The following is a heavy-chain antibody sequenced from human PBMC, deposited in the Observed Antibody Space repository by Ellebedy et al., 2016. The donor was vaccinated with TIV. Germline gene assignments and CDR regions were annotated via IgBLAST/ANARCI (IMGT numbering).Heavy chain of an antibody. J-gene: IGHJ4*02. CDR2: IYSDGST. V-gene: IGHV3-66*01. Sequence: GESLKISCAASGFAVSTNYMSLVRQAPGRGLEWLSVIYSDGSTYYADSVKGRFTISRDNSKNSLYLEMNSLRAEDTAVYYCTRGYGFFEYWGRGTLVTVSS. CDR1: GFAVSTNY. D-gene: IGHD4-17*01. CDR3: TRGYGFFEY.